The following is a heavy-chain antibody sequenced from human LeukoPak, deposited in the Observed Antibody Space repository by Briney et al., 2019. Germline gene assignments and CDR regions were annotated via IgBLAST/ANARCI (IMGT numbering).Heavy chain of an antibody. CDR1: GFTFSSYA. V-gene: IGHV3-30*04. CDR3: ARTDGYSTVTASLGY. CDR2: ISYDGSNK. Sequence: GRSLRLSCAASGFTFSSYAMHWVRQAQGKGLEWVAVISYDGSNKYYADSVKGRFTISRDNSKNTLYLQMNSLRAEDTAVYYCARTDGYSTVTASLGYWGQGTLVTVSS. D-gene: IGHD4-17*01. J-gene: IGHJ4*02.